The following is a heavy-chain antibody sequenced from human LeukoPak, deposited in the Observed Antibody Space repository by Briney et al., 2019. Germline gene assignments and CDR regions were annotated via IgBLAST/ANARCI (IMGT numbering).Heavy chain of an antibody. CDR3: AKGSRGSYYGSYYDY. V-gene: IGHV3-23*01. CDR1: EFTFSSYA. Sequence: GGSLRLSCAASEFTFSSYAMSWVRQAPGKGLEWVSAISGSGGSPYYADSVKGRFTISRNNSNNTLYLQINSLRADDTAVYYCAKGSRGSYYGSYYDYWGQGTLVAVSS. CDR2: ISGSGGSP. D-gene: IGHD1-26*01. J-gene: IGHJ4*02.